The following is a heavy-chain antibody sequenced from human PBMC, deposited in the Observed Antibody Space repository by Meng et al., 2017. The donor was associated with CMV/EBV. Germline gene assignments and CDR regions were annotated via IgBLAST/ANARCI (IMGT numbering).Heavy chain of an antibody. D-gene: IGHD3-10*01. CDR2: ISSSGSTI. CDR3: ARDQKWGWFEDYGMDV. CDR1: GFTFSSYE. V-gene: IGHV3-48*03. J-gene: IGHJ6*02. Sequence: GGSLRLSCVASGFTFSSYEMNWVRQAQGKGLEWVSYISSSGSTIYYADSVKGRFTISRDNAKNSLYLQMNSLRAEDTAVYYCARDQKWGWFEDYGMDVWGQGTTVTVSS.